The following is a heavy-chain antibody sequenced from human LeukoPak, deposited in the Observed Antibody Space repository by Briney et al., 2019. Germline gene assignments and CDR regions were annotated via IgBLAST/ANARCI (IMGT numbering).Heavy chain of an antibody. D-gene: IGHD6-13*01. CDR2: ISAYNGNT. Sequence: ASVKVSCKASGYTFTSYGISWVRQAPGQGLERMGWISAYNGNTNYAQKLQGRVTMTTDTSTSTAYMELRSLRSDDTAVYYCARPGIAAAGTDNWFDPWGQGTLVTVSS. J-gene: IGHJ5*02. CDR1: GYTFTSYG. CDR3: ARPGIAAAGTDNWFDP. V-gene: IGHV1-18*01.